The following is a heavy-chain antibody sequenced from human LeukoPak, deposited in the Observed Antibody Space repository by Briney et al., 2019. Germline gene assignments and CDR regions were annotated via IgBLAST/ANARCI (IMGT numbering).Heavy chain of an antibody. J-gene: IGHJ3*02. D-gene: IGHD1-1*01. CDR3: ARDLELEDAFDI. CDR1: GFTFSSYS. CDR2: ISSSSSYI. Sequence: GGSLRLSCAASGFTFSSYSMYWVRQAPGKGLEWVSSISSSSSYIYYADSVKGRFTISRDNAKNSLYLQMNSLRAEDTAVYYCARDLELEDAFDIWGQGTMVTVSS. V-gene: IGHV3-21*01.